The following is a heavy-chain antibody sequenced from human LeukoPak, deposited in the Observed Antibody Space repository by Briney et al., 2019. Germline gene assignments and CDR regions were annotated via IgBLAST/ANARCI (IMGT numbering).Heavy chain of an antibody. CDR2: INPNSGGT. CDR1: GYSFNDKY. Sequence: ASVKVSCKASGYSFNDKYLHWVRQAPRQGLEWMGSINPNSGGTNYAQKFQGRVTMTTDTSMSTAYMELSRLTSDDTAVYCCARAGGRSWCDPWGQGTLITVSS. CDR3: ARAGGRSWCDP. V-gene: IGHV1-2*02. J-gene: IGHJ5*02.